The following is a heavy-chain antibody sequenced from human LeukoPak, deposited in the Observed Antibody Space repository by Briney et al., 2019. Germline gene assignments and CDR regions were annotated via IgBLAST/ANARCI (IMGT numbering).Heavy chain of an antibody. D-gene: IGHD2-15*01. J-gene: IGHJ4*02. CDR1: GYTFTSYG. CDR3: AREGYCSGGSCLPYFDY. Sequence: ASVKVSCKASGYTFTSYGISWVRQAPGQGLEWMGWISAYNGNTNYAQKLQGRVTMTADTSTSTAYMELRSLRSDDTAVYYCAREGYCSGGSCLPYFDYWGQGTLVTVSS. V-gene: IGHV1-18*01. CDR2: ISAYNGNT.